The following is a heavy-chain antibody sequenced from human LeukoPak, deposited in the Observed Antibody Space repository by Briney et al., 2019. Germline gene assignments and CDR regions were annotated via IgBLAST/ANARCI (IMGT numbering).Heavy chain of an antibody. D-gene: IGHD4-17*01. V-gene: IGHV4-4*07. CDR2: IYTSGST. Sequence: SETLSLTCTVSGGSISSYYWSWIRQPAGKGLEWIGRIYTSGSTNYNPSLKSRVTISVDKSKNQFSLKRSSVTAADTAVYYCARDPADYGDYVRWFDPWGQGTLVTVSS. CDR1: GGSISSYY. CDR3: ARDPADYGDYVRWFDP. J-gene: IGHJ5*02.